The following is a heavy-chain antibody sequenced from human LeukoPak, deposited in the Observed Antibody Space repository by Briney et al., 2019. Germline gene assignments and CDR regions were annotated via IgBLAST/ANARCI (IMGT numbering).Heavy chain of an antibody. CDR1: GYTFISYG. CDR2: VSADNGNR. V-gene: IGHV1-18*01. Sequence: ASVKVSCKASGYTFISYGISWVRQAPGQGLEWMGWVSADNGNRYYAQNFQDRVTMTTDTSTSTAYMELRSLRSDDTAVYYCARDQWERSFFEHWGQGTLVTVSS. CDR3: ARDQWERSFFEH. D-gene: IGHD1-1*01. J-gene: IGHJ4*02.